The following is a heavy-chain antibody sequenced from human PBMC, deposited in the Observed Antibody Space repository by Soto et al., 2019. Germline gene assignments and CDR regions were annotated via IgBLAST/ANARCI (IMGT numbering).Heavy chain of an antibody. CDR1: GGTFSSYT. J-gene: IGHJ3*02. CDR2: IIPILGIA. V-gene: IGHV1-69*02. CDR3: AGRLVEYPIGGKAFDI. Sequence: ASVKVSCKASGGTFSSYTISWVRQAPGQGLEWMGRIIPILGIANYAQKFQGRVTITADKSTSTAYMELSSLRSEDTAVYYCAGRLVEYPIGGKAFDIWGQGTMVTVSS. D-gene: IGHD6-6*01.